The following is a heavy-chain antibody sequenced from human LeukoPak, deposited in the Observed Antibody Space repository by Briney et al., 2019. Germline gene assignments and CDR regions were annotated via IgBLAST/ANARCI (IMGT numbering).Heavy chain of an antibody. Sequence: ASVTVSCTASGYTFTSYDINWVRQAPGQGLEWMGWMNPNSGNTGYAQKFQGRVTMTRNTSISTAYMELSSLRSEDTAVYYCARGLVGATVDYWGQGTLVTVSS. CDR2: MNPNSGNT. CDR3: ARGLVGATVDY. J-gene: IGHJ4*02. V-gene: IGHV1-8*01. CDR1: GYTFTSYD. D-gene: IGHD1-26*01.